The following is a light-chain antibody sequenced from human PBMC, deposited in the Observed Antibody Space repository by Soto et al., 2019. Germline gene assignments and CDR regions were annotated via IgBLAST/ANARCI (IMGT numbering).Light chain of an antibody. Sequence: QSVLTQPRSVSGSPGQSVTISCTGTSSDVGGYNYVSWYQQHPGKAPKLMIYDVSKRPSGVPDRFSGSKSGNTASLTISGLQAEDEADYYCCSYAGSYTFYVFXTGTKATVL. V-gene: IGLV2-11*01. J-gene: IGLJ1*01. CDR3: CSYAGSYTFYV. CDR1: SSDVGGYNY. CDR2: DVS.